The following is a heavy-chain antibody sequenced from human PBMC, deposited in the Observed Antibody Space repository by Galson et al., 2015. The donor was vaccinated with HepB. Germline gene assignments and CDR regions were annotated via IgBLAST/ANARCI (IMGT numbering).Heavy chain of an antibody. CDR3: AQESYYVSGIDI. Sequence: SVKVSCKVSGYTITEFSIHWVRQAPGKGLEWKGKFVPLLHMTNSAHMFQGRVSLNADKSTTTFYMQLADLRSDDTAVYYCAQESYYVSGIDIWGQGTAVSVSS. D-gene: IGHD3-10*02. V-gene: IGHV1-24*01. CDR1: GYTITEFS. CDR2: FVPLLHMT. J-gene: IGHJ6*02.